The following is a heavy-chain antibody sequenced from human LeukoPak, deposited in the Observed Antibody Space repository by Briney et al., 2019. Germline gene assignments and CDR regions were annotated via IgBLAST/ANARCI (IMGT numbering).Heavy chain of an antibody. D-gene: IGHD6-13*01. V-gene: IGHV3-30*02. CDR3: AKDRRSSSWLDSSYYYYYGMDV. J-gene: IGHJ6*02. Sequence: GGSLRLSYAASGFTFSSYGMHWVRQAPGKGLEWVAFIRYDGRNKYYADSVKGRLTISRDNSKNTLYLQMNSLRAEDTAVYYCAKDRRSSSWLDSSYYYYYGMDVWGQGTTVTVSS. CDR1: GFTFSSYG. CDR2: IRYDGRNK.